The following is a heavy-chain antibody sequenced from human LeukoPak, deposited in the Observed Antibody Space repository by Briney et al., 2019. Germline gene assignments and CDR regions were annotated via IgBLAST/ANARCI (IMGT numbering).Heavy chain of an antibody. CDR2: IYYSGST. V-gene: IGHV4-39*01. Sequence: SETLSLTCTVSGGSISSSSYYWGWIRQPPGKGLEWIGSIYYSGSTYYNPSLKSRVTISVDTSKNQFSLKLSSVTAADTAVYYCARLIRGVAAAGDAFDNWGQGIMVTVSS. CDR3: ARLIRGVAAAGDAFDN. D-gene: IGHD6-13*01. CDR1: GGSISSSSYY. J-gene: IGHJ3*02.